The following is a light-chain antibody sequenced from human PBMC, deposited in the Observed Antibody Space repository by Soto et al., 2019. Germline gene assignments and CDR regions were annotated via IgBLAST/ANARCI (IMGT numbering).Light chain of an antibody. Sequence: QSVLTQPASVSGSPGQSITVSCTGTSSDVGSYNLVSWYQQHPGKAPKLMIYEVSMRPSGVSNRFSGSKSGNTASLTISGLQAEDEADYYCCSYAGSSTSLVFGGGTKVTVL. CDR3: CSYAGSSTSLV. CDR2: EVS. CDR1: SSDVGSYNL. J-gene: IGLJ2*01. V-gene: IGLV2-23*02.